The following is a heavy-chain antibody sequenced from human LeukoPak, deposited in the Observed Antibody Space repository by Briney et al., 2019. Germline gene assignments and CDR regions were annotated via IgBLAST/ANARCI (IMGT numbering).Heavy chain of an antibody. J-gene: IGHJ4*02. V-gene: IGHV3-23*01. CDR1: GFPFSSYA. Sequence: PGGSLRLSCAASGFPFSSYAMSWVRQAPGKGLEWVSAISGSGGSTYYADSVKGRFTISRDNSKNTLYLQMNSLRAEDTAVYYCAKYDYVWGSYRGFDYWGQGTLVTVSS. CDR2: ISGSGGST. D-gene: IGHD3-16*02. CDR3: AKYDYVWGSYRGFDY.